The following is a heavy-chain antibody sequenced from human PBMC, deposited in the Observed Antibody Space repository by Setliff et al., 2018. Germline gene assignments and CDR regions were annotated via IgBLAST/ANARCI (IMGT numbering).Heavy chain of an antibody. J-gene: IGHJ4*02. D-gene: IGHD3-3*01. CDR2: IKQDGSEK. Sequence: GSLRLSCAASGFTFSSYWMSWVRQAPGKGLEWVANIKQDGSEKYYVDSVKGRFTISRDNAKNSLYLQMNSLRAEDTAMYYCARGTFSDFWSGDYYDYWGQGTLVTVSS. V-gene: IGHV3-7*01. CDR1: GFTFSSYW. CDR3: ARGTFSDFWSGDYYDY.